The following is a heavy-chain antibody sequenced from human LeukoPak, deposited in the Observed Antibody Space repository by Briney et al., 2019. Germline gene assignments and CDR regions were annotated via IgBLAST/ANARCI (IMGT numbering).Heavy chain of an antibody. D-gene: IGHD1-26*01. V-gene: IGHV1-2*02. J-gene: IGHJ4*02. CDR1: GYTFTGYN. CDR2: ISPNSADT. CDR3: ARGGLSGSYYVDY. Sequence: ASVKVSCKSSGYTFTGYNMRWVRQAPGQGLEWMGCISPNSADTHYAQKFQGRVTMTGDTSISTAYMELSRLRSDDTAVYYCARGGLSGSYYVDYWGQGTLVTVSS.